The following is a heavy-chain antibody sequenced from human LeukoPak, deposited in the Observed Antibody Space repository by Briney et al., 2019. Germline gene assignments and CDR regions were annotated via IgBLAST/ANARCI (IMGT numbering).Heavy chain of an antibody. Sequence: SETLSLTCTVSGGSISSYYWSWIRQPAREGLEWIGRLHTSGSTHYNPSLKSRDTMSVDTSKNQFSLKLSSVTAADTAVYYCARDQYYYDSSGPQPLDYWGQGTLVTVSS. J-gene: IGHJ4*02. CDR1: GGSISSYY. CDR2: LHTSGST. V-gene: IGHV4-4*07. D-gene: IGHD3-22*01. CDR3: ARDQYYYDSSGPQPLDY.